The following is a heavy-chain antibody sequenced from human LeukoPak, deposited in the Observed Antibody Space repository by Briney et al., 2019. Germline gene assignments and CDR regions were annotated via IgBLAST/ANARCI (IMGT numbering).Heavy chain of an antibody. J-gene: IGHJ4*02. CDR2: IQYSGSKK. CDR3: AKGGRHGHSSYERGYLDF. Sequence: GGSLRLSCAASGFTFSNYDMHWVRQASGKGLEWVAFIQYSGSKKYYVDSVEGRFTISRDNSKNTLYVQMNTLRTEDTAVYYCAKGGRHGHSSYERGYLDFWGQGALVTVSS. CDR1: GFTFSNYD. V-gene: IGHV3-30*02. D-gene: IGHD2-15*01.